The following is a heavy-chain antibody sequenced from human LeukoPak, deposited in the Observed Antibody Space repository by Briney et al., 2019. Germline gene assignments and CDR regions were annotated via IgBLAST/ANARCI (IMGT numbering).Heavy chain of an antibody. CDR3: PRVGGVGGAIYYVDY. V-gene: IGHV4-4*07. CDR1: GDSISSYY. J-gene: IGHJ4*02. Sequence: PSETLSLTCTVSGDSISSYYWSWIRQPAGKGLEWIGRIYSSGSTNYNPSLKSRVPISVTTSKKQSSLKLNSVTAADTAVYYCPRVGGVGGAIYYVDYWGQGTLVTVSS. CDR2: IYSSGST. D-gene: IGHD1-26*01.